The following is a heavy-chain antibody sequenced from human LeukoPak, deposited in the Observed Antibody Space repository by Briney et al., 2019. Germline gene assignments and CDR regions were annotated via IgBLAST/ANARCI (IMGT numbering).Heavy chain of an antibody. CDR1: GGSFSGYY. J-gene: IGHJ4*02. CDR3: ARLGYCSSSRCHT. CDR2: INHIGIT. V-gene: IGHV4-34*01. Sequence: SETLSLTCAVYGGSFSGYYWSWIRQPPGKGLEWIGEINHIGITNYNPSLKSRVTISVDTSKNQFSLKLSSVTAADTAVYYCARLGYCSSSRCHTWGQGTLVTVSS. D-gene: IGHD2-2*01.